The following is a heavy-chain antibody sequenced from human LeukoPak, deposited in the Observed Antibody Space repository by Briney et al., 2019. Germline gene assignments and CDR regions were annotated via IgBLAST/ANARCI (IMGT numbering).Heavy chain of an antibody. J-gene: IGHJ4*02. CDR3: AREGFY. Sequence: PGGSLRLSCAASGFTFCSYAMSWVRQAPGKGLEWVSDISRSGYHTYYADSVRGRFTISTDNSKNTLCLQMNSLRAEYTAVYYCAREGFYWGQGTLVTVSS. CDR1: GFTFCSYA. CDR2: ISRSGYHT. V-gene: IGHV3-23*01.